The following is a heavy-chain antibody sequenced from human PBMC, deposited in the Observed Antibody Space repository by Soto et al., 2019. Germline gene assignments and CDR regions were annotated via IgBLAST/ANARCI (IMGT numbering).Heavy chain of an antibody. J-gene: IGHJ4*02. CDR1: GYTLTELS. CDR3: ATDIPWVVRYYDSSGYLGY. V-gene: IGHV1-24*01. D-gene: IGHD3-22*01. Sequence: ASVKVSCKVSGYTLTELSMHWVRQAPGKGLEWMGGFDPEDGETIYAQKFQGRVTMTEDTSTDTAYMELSSLRSEDTAVYYCATDIPWVVRYYDSSGYLGYWGQGTLVTVS. CDR2: FDPEDGET.